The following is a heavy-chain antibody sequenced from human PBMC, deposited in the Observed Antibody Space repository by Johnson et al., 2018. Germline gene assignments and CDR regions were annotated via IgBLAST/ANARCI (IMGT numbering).Heavy chain of an antibody. D-gene: IGHD3-16*01. CDR2: IWYDGTNK. CDR1: GVTFSTYG. Sequence: QVQLVQSGGGVVQPGRSLRLSCAASGVTFSTYGMHWVRPAPGKGLEWVAVIWYDGTNKYYADPVKGRFTISRDISKNTLYLQMNSLEDEDTAIYYCEREKGGGSVAADYWGQGTLVTVSS. V-gene: IGHV3-33*01. J-gene: IGHJ4*02. CDR3: EREKGGGSVAADY.